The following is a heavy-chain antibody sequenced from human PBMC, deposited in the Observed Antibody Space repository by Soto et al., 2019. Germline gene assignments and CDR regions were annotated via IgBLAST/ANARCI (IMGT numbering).Heavy chain of an antibody. CDR2: TNPNSGNT. CDR3: ATDYGDYVRAFSDY. J-gene: IGHJ4*02. CDR1: GYTFTSYD. V-gene: IGHV1-8*01. Sequence: QVQLVQSGAEVKKPGASVEVSCKASGYTFTSYDINWVRQATGQGLEWMGWTNPNSGNTGYAQKFQGRVTMTRNTSISTAYMELSSLRSEDTAVYYCATDYGDYVRAFSDYWGQGTLVTVSS. D-gene: IGHD4-17*01.